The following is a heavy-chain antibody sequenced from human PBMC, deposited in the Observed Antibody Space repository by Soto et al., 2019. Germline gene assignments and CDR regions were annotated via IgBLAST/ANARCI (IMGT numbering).Heavy chain of an antibody. CDR1: GASMSNYY. Sequence: PSETLSLTCTVSGASMSNYYGSWIRQPPGKGLEHIGYVYYSGSTKYNPSLKSRVTISVDTSNNQFSLKLSSETAAYYSIYYCPTSGHTFAVVVWGQGTLVTVSS. D-gene: IGHD3-10*01. CDR3: PTSGHTFAVVV. CDR2: VYYSGST. J-gene: IGHJ4*02. V-gene: IGHV4-59*01.